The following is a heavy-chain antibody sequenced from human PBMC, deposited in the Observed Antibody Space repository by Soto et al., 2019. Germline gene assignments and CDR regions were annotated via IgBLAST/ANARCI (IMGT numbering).Heavy chain of an antibody. CDR2: ISGSGGST. CDR1: GFTFSSYA. Sequence: GGSLRLSCAASGFTFSSYAMSWVRQAPGKGLEWVSAISGSGGSTYYADSVKGRFTISRDNSKNTLYLQMNSLRAEDTAVYYCAKDSRFLEWLLSPGGWFDPWGQGTLVTVSS. D-gene: IGHD3-3*01. CDR3: AKDSRFLEWLLSPGGWFDP. J-gene: IGHJ5*02. V-gene: IGHV3-23*01.